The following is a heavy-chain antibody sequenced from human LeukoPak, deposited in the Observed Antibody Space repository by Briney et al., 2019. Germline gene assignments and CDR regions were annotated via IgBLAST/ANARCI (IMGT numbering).Heavy chain of an antibody. CDR2: IYYSGST. CDR1: GFTVSSNY. CDR3: ARGTTVTTDYFAY. V-gene: IGHV4-59*02. D-gene: IGHD4-17*01. J-gene: IGHJ4*02. Sequence: LRLSCAASGFTVSSNYMSWVRQAPGKGLEWIGSIYYSGSTYYNPSLKSRVTISVDTSKNQFSLKLSSVTAADTAVYYCARGTTVTTDYFAYWAREPWSPSPQ.